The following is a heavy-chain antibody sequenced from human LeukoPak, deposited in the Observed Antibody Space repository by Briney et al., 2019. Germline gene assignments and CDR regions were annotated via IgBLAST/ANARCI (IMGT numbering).Heavy chain of an antibody. J-gene: IGHJ4*02. CDR3: ASGITTLGY. Sequence: PSETLSLTCTVSGGSISSSSYYWGWIRQPPGKGLEWIGSIYYSGSTYYNPSLKSRVTISVDTSKNQFSLKLSSVTAADTAVYYCASGITTLGYWGQGTLVTVSS. CDR2: IYYSGST. V-gene: IGHV4-39*07. CDR1: GGSISSSSYY. D-gene: IGHD3-22*01.